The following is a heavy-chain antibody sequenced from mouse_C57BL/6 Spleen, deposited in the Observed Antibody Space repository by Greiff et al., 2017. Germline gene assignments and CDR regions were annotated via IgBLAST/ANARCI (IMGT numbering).Heavy chain of an antibody. D-gene: IGHD1-3*01. J-gene: IGHJ3*01. CDR2: ISGGGGNT. CDR3: AREWLFAY. V-gene: IGHV5-9*01. Sequence: EVQLVESGGGLVKPGGSLKLSCAASGFTFSRYSMSWVRQTPEKRLEWVANISGGGGNTYYPDRVKGRFTISRDNAKNTLYLQMSSLSSEDTALCYCAREWLFAYWGQVTLVTVSA. CDR1: GFTFSRYS.